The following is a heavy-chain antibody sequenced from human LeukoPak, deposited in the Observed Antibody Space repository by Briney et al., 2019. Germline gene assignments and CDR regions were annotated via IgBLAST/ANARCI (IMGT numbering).Heavy chain of an antibody. CDR2: IYYSGST. J-gene: IGHJ4*02. CDR3: ARGFRTGQENYDY. V-gene: IGHV4-59*01. CDR1: GGSISSYY. D-gene: IGHD2/OR15-2a*01. Sequence: PSETLSLTCTVSGGSISSYYWSWIRQPPGKGLEWIGYIYYSGSTNYNPSLKSRVTISVDTSKNQFSLKLSSVTAADTAVYYCARGFRTGQENYDYWGQETLVTVSS.